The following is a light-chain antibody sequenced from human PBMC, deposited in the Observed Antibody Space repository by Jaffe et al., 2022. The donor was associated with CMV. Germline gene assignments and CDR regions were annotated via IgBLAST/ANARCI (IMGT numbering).Light chain of an antibody. CDR1: LLGHKY. CDR3: QAWDSSLVV. CDR2: QDM. V-gene: IGLV3-1*01. J-gene: IGLJ2*01. Sequence: SYELTQPPSVSVSPGQTAIITCSGDLLGHKYVRWFQQKAGQSPVLVIYQDMKRPSGIPERFSASKSGKEASLIISGTQAMDEADYYCQAWDSSLVVFGGGTKLTVL.